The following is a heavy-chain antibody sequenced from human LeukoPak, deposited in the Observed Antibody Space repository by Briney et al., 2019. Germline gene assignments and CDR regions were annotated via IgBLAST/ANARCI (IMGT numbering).Heavy chain of an antibody. CDR3: ARGNRSPNYYDSSARAFDI. D-gene: IGHD3-22*01. Sequence: ASVKVSCKASGYTFTGYYMHWVRQAPGQGLEWMGWINPNSGGTNYAQKLQGRVTMTTDTSTSTAYMELRSLRSDDTAVYYCARGNRSPNYYDSSARAFDIWGQGTMVAVSS. CDR2: INPNSGGT. CDR1: GYTFTGYY. J-gene: IGHJ3*02. V-gene: IGHV1-2*02.